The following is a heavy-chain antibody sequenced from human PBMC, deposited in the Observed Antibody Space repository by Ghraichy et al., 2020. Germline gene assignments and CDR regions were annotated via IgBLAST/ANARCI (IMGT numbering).Heavy chain of an antibody. D-gene: IGHD3-10*01. CDR1: GFTFSRYS. Sequence: GGSLRLSCAVSGFTFSRYSMNWVRQAPGKGLEWVSYISSSGTYIYYADSVKGRFTISRDNANKSLYLQMNSLRAEDTAVYYCAREDRDNPDAGSYYPDDVWGSGTTCTVSS. V-gene: IGHV3-21*01. CDR3: AREDRDNPDAGSYYPDDV. J-gene: IGHJ6*04. CDR2: ISSSGTYI.